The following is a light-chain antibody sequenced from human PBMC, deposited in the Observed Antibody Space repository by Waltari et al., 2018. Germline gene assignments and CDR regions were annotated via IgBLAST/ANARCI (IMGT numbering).Light chain of an antibody. J-gene: IGKJ5*01. V-gene: IGKV1-5*03. Sequence: DIQMTQSPSTLSASVGDRVTITCRASQSSDRWLAWHQQKPGKAPKALSYKTSSLESGVASRFSGSGSGTEVTLNISSRQPGDFATYYCQQYYSDSSPFGPGTRLEIK. CDR2: KTS. CDR3: QQYYSDSSP. CDR1: QSSDRW.